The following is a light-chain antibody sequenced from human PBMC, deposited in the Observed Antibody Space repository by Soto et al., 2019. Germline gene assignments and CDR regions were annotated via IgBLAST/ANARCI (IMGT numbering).Light chain of an antibody. V-gene: IGKV1-5*01. J-gene: IGKJ1*01. Sequence: QSAATLSASIGDRVTITCRASQSISSWLAWYQQKPGKAPKLLIYDASSLETGVPSRFSGSGSGTEFTLTISSLQPDDFATYYCQQYNSYSRTFGQGTKVDIK. CDR2: DAS. CDR1: QSISSW. CDR3: QQYNSYSRT.